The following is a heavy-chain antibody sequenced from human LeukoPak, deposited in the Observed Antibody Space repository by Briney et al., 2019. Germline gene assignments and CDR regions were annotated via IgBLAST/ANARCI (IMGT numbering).Heavy chain of an antibody. CDR1: GGTFSSYA. D-gene: IGHD4-17*01. J-gene: IGHJ4*02. Sequence: ASVKVSCKASGGTFSSYAISWVRQAPGQGLEWMGGIIPIFGTANYAQKFQGRVTITTDESTSTAYMELSSLRSEDTAVYYCARDPGVSDYGDYEGSAYFDYWGQGTLVTVSS. CDR3: ARDPGVSDYGDYEGSAYFDY. V-gene: IGHV1-69*05. CDR2: IIPIFGTA.